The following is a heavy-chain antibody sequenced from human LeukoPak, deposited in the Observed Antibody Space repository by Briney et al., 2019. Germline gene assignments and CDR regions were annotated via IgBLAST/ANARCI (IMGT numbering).Heavy chain of an antibody. V-gene: IGHV1-2*02. CDR1: GYTFTGYY. CDR3: ARGKWELLRAFDI. CDR2: INPNSGGT. D-gene: IGHD1-26*01. J-gene: IGHJ3*02. Sequence: ASVKVSCEASGYTFTGYYMHWVRQAPGQGLEWMGWINPNSGGTNYAQKFQGRVTMTRGTSISTAYMELSRLRSDDTAVYYCARGKWELLRAFDIWGQGTMVTVSS.